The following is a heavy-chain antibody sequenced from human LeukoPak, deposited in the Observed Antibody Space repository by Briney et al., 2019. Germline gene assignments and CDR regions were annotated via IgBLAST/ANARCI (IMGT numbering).Heavy chain of an antibody. J-gene: IGHJ4*02. CDR2: INPSGGST. Sequence: GASVKVSCKASGYTFTSYGISWVRQAPGQGLEWMGVINPSGGSTSYAQKFQGRVTVTRDTSTNTVYLDLSSLRFEDTAAYYCARDLGGGGTVTIDYWGQGTLVTVSS. CDR3: ARDLGGGGTVTIDY. CDR1: GYTFTSYG. V-gene: IGHV1-46*01. D-gene: IGHD4-17*01.